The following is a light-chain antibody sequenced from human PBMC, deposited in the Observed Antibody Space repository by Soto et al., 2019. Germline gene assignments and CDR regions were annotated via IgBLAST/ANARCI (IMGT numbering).Light chain of an antibody. CDR2: DVS. J-gene: IGLJ1*01. V-gene: IGLV2-14*03. CDR1: SSDVGGYNF. CDR3: SSYTSSSSTLYV. Sequence: QSVLTQPASVSGSPGQSITISCTGTSSDVGGYNFVSWYQHHPGNAPKLVIYDVSNRPSGVSNRFSGSKSGNTASLTISGLQAEDEADYFCSSYTSSSSTLYVFGTGTKLTVL.